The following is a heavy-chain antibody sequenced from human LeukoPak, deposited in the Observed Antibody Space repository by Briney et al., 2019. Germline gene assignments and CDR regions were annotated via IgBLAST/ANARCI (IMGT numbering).Heavy chain of an antibody. Sequence: GGSLRLSCAASGFTVSSNYMSWVRQAPGKGLEWVSVIYSGGSTYYADSVKGRFTISRDNSKNTLYLRMNSLRVEDTAVYYCAKDLQTIAVAGPFDHWGQGTLVTVSS. CDR3: AKDLQTIAVAGPFDH. D-gene: IGHD6-19*01. CDR1: GFTVSSNY. CDR2: IYSGGST. V-gene: IGHV3-53*05. J-gene: IGHJ4*02.